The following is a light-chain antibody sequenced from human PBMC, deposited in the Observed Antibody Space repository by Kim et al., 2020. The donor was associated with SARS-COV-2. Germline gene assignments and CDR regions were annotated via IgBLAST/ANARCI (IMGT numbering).Light chain of an antibody. CDR2: GTN. V-gene: IGLV3-19*01. CDR3: NSRDNSGYLWV. Sequence: SSELTQDPAVSVALGQTVMITCQGDSLRTYYTSWYQQKPGQAPVLVIYGTNNRPSGIPDRFSGSSSGNTASLTITGAQAEDEADYYCNSRDNSGYLWVFG. J-gene: IGLJ3*02. CDR1: SLRTYY.